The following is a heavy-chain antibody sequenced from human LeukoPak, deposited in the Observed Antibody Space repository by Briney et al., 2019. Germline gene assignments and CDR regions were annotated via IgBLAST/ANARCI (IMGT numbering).Heavy chain of an antibody. CDR3: ARDRSEYSSSPGHY. Sequence: GWSLRLSCAASGFTFSSYAMHWVRQAPGKGLEWVAVISYDGSNKYYADSVKGRFTISRDNSKNTLYLQMNSLRAEDTAVYYCARDRSEYSSSPGHYWGQGTLVTVSS. D-gene: IGHD6-6*01. CDR1: GFTFSSYA. V-gene: IGHV3-30*04. CDR2: ISYDGSNK. J-gene: IGHJ4*02.